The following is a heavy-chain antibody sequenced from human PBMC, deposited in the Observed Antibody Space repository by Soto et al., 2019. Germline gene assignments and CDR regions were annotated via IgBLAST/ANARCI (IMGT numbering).Heavy chain of an antibody. CDR1: GYTFTSYY. D-gene: IGHD2-15*01. V-gene: IGHV1-46*01. CDR2: INPSGGST. Sequence: ASVKVSCKASGYTFTSYYMHWVRQAPGQGLEWMGIINPSGGSTSYAQKFQGRVTMTRDTSTSAVYMELSRLRSDDTAVYYCARDKGYCSDTSCPDFDYWGQGTLVTVSS. J-gene: IGHJ4*02. CDR3: ARDKGYCSDTSCPDFDY.